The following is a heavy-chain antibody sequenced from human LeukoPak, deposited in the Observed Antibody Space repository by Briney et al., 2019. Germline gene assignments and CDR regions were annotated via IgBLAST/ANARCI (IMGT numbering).Heavy chain of an antibody. V-gene: IGHV3-49*03. CDR1: GFTLGDYA. CDR2: IRSKAYGVTK. CDR3: NSLRPTVTKY. J-gene: IGHJ4*02. Sequence: GGSLRRSCTASGFTLGDYAMSWLRHAPGKGRGWGGLIRSKAYGVTKEYAASLKGRFTISRDDPKSIAYLQINGLKTEDTAVYYCNSLRPTVTKYWGQGTLVTVSS. D-gene: IGHD4-17*01.